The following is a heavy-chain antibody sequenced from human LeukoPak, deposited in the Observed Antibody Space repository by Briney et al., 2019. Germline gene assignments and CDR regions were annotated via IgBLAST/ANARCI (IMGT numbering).Heavy chain of an antibody. CDR1: GFTVSSNY. Sequence: PGASLRLSGAASGFTVSSNYMSWVRQAPGKGLEWASVIYSGGSTYYADSVKGRFTISRDNSKNTLYLQMNSLRAEDTAVYYCARDNIAAAGILDYWGQGTLVTVSS. CDR2: IYSGGST. CDR3: ARDNIAAAGILDY. V-gene: IGHV3-53*01. J-gene: IGHJ4*02. D-gene: IGHD6-13*01.